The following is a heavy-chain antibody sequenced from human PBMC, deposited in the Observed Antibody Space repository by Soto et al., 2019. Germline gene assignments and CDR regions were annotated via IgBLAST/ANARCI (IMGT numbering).Heavy chain of an antibody. D-gene: IGHD2-21*02. CDR1: GYTFTSYG. J-gene: IGHJ3*02. CDR2: ISAYNGNT. Sequence: QVQLVQSGAEVKKPGASVKVSCKASGYTFTSYGISWVRQAPGQGLEWMGWISAYNGNTNYAQKLQGRVTMTTDTSTSKAYMEQRSLRSDDTAVYYCATQVRNDLDAFDIWGQGTMVTVSS. V-gene: IGHV1-18*01. CDR3: ATQVRNDLDAFDI.